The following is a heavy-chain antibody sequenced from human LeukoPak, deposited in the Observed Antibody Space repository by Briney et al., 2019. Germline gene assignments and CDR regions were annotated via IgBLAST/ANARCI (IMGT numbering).Heavy chain of an antibody. D-gene: IGHD2-2*01. J-gene: IGHJ5*02. CDR3: ANASGSTRANWFDP. V-gene: IGHV3-7*01. CDR2: IKQDGSEK. Sequence: GGSLRLSCAASGFTFSSYWMSWVRQAPGKGLEWVANIKQDGSEKYYVDSVKGRFTISRDNAKNSLYLQMNSLRAEDTAVYYCANASGSTRANWFDPWGQGTLVTVSS. CDR1: GFTFSSYW.